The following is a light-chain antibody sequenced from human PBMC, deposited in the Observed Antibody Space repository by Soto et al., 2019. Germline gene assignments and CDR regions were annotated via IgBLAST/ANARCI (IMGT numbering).Light chain of an antibody. V-gene: IGKV4-1*01. CDR2: WAS. J-gene: IGKJ1*01. CDR1: QSFLYSSNNKNY. CDR3: QQYYSTRT. Sequence: DILMTQSPDSLAVSLGERATINCKSSQSFLYSSNNKNYLAWYQQKPGQPPKLLIYWASTRESGVPDRFSGSGSGTDFTLTISSLQAEDVAVYYCQQYYSTRTFGQGTKVDIK.